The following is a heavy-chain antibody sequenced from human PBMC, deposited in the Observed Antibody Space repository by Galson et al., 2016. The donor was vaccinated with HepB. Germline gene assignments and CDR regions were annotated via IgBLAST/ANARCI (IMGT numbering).Heavy chain of an antibody. CDR3: AKDLGFLEWLFFDSYYYYGMDV. J-gene: IGHJ6*02. V-gene: IGHV3-23*01. D-gene: IGHD3-3*01. CDR1: GFTFSSYA. CDR2: ISGSGGST. Sequence: LRLSCAASGFTFSSYAMSWVRQAPGKGLEWVSAISGSGGSTYYADSVTGRFTISRDNSKNTLYLQMNSLRAEDTAVYYCAKDLGFLEWLFFDSYYYYGMDVWGQGTTVTVSS.